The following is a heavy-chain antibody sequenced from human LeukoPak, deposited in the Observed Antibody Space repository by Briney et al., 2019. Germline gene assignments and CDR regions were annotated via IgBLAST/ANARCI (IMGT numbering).Heavy chain of an antibody. CDR3: ARDNPYSSSSGDAFDI. CDR2: INPNSGGT. V-gene: IGHV1-2*04. J-gene: IGHJ3*02. D-gene: IGHD6-6*01. Sequence: ASVKVSCKASGYTFTGYYMHWVRQAPGQGLEWMGWINPNSGGTNYAQKFQGWVTMTRDTSISTAYMELSRLRSDDTAVYYCARDNPYSSSSGDAFDIWGQGTMVTVSS. CDR1: GYTFTGYY.